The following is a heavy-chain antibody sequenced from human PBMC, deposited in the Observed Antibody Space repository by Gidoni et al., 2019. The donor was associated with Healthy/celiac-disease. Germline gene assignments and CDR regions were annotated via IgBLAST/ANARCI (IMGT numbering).Heavy chain of an antibody. CDR3: ARGLFRGY. V-gene: IGHV3-53*02. D-gene: IGHD3-10*02. CDR2: IYSGGST. J-gene: IGHJ4*02. CDR1: GFTVSSNY. Sequence: EVHLVATGGGLIQPAGSLGPTCAASGFTVSSNYMGWVRQAPGNGLEWVSVIYSGGSTYYADSVKGRFTISRDNSKNTLYLQMNSLRAEDTAVYYCARGLFRGYWGQGTLVTVSS.